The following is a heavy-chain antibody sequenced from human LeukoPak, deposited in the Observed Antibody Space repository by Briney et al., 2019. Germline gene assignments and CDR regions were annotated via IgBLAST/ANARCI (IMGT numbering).Heavy chain of an antibody. CDR2: ISSSSSYR. Sequence: GGSLRLSCAASGFTLSSYSMNWVRQAPGKGLEWVSSISSSSSYRYYADSVKGRFTISRDNAKNSLYLQMNSLRAEDTAVYYCARGSSDYWGQGTLVTVSS. J-gene: IGHJ4*02. V-gene: IGHV3-21*01. D-gene: IGHD1-26*01. CDR1: GFTLSSYS. CDR3: ARGSSDY.